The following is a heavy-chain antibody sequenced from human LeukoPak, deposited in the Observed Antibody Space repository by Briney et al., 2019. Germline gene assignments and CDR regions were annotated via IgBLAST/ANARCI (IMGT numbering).Heavy chain of an antibody. D-gene: IGHD2-15*01. Sequence: PSETLSLICTVSGRPLSSASHYWSWIRQPPGKGLEWIGFGFYSGSTYYNPSLKSRVSISVDTSKNQFSLKLSSVTAADTAIYYCAKGTLRSCSGASCYPLDYWGQGTLVTVSS. CDR1: GRPLSSASHY. V-gene: IGHV4-61*01. CDR3: AKGTLRSCSGASCYPLDY. CDR2: GFYSGST. J-gene: IGHJ4*02.